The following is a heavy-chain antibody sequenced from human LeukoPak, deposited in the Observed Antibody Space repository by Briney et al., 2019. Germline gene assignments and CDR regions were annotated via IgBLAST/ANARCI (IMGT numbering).Heavy chain of an antibody. CDR3: ARGAGTMVRGANLGYNWFDP. D-gene: IGHD3-10*01. CDR1: GYTFTSYY. V-gene: IGHV1-46*01. Sequence: GASVKVSCKASGYTFTSYYMHWVRQAPGQGLEWMGIINPSGGSTSYAQKFQGRVTMTRDMSTSTVYMELSSLRSEDTAVYYCARGAGTMVRGANLGYNWFDPWGQGTLVTVSS. J-gene: IGHJ5*02. CDR2: INPSGGST.